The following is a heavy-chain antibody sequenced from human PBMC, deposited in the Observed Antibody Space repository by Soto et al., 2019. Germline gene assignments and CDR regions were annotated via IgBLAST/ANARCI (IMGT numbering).Heavy chain of an antibody. CDR3: ARDRLAVFDY. V-gene: IGHV3-33*01. D-gene: IGHD3-3*02. Sequence: GSLRLSCAASGFTFSSYGMHWVRQAPGKGLEWVAVIWYDGSNKYYADSVKGRFTISRDNSKNTLYLQMNSLRAEDTALYYCARDRLAVFDYRGQRSLVPVSS. J-gene: IGHJ4*02. CDR1: GFTFSSYG. CDR2: IWYDGSNK.